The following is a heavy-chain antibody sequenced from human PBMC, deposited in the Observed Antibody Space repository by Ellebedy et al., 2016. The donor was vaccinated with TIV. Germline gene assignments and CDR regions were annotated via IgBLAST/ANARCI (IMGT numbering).Heavy chain of an antibody. CDR1: GYTFTSYA. V-gene: IGHV1-3*01. CDR2: INAGNGNT. J-gene: IGHJ5*02. D-gene: IGHD3-22*01. CDR3: ARGGYYDSSPRMGFDP. Sequence: AASVKVSCKASGYTFTSYAMHWVRQAPGQRLEWMGWINAGNGNTKYSQKFQGRVTITRDTSASTAYMELSSLRSEDTAVYYCARGGYYDSSPRMGFDPWGQGTLVTVSS.